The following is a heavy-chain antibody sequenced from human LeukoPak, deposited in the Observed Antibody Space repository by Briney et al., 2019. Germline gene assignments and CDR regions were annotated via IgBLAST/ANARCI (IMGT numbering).Heavy chain of an antibody. CDR2: IYYSGST. V-gene: IGHV4-39*07. D-gene: IGHD4-17*01. CDR1: GGSISSSSYY. J-gene: IGHJ4*02. Sequence: SETLSLTCAVSGGSISSSSYYWGWIRQPRGKGLEWIGSIYYSGSTYYNPSLKSRVTISVDTSKNQFSLKLSSVTAADTAVYYCARGPGNYGELYYFDYWGQGTLVTVSS. CDR3: ARGPGNYGELYYFDY.